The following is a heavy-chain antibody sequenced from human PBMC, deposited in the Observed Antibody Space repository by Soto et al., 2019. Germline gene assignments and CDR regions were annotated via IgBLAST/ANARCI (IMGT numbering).Heavy chain of an antibody. CDR3: ARGVPYDYALDY. CDR1: GGSISGGYS. V-gene: IGHV4-30-2*01. D-gene: IGHD4-17*01. CDR2: IYHSGAT. J-gene: IGHJ4*02. Sequence: TSETLSLTCVVSGGSISGGYSWSWLRQPPGKGLEWIGYIYHSGATYYNPSLKSRVTISVDRSKNQFSLKLNSVTAADTAVYFCARGVPYDYALDYWGQGTLVTVSS.